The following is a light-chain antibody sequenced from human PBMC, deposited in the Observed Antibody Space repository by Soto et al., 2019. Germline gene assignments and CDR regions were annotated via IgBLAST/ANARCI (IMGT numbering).Light chain of an antibody. CDR2: LAF. V-gene: IGKV2-28*01. CDR3: MQALQTPCT. CDR1: QSLLRTTNGKTY. J-gene: IGKJ1*01. Sequence: DIVVTQSPLSLPVTPGEPASISCRSSQSLLRTTNGKTYLSWYLQKPGQSPQLLIYLAFNRASGVPARFSGSGSGPDFTLNISRVEPADVGVYYGMQALQTPCTFGQGTKVDIK.